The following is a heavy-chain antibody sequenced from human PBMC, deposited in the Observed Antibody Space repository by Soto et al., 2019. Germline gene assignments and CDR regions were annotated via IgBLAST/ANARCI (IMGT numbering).Heavy chain of an antibody. D-gene: IGHD3-3*01. CDR3: ARVSYYDFWSGYFDY. Sequence: SQTLSLTCVISGDSVSSNSAAWNWIRQSPSKGLEWLGRTYYRSKWYNDYAVSVKSRITINPDTSKNQFSLQLNSVTPEDTAVYYCARVSYYDFWSGYFDYWGQGTLVTVSS. CDR2: TYYRSKWYN. V-gene: IGHV6-1*01. J-gene: IGHJ4*02. CDR1: GDSVSSNSAA.